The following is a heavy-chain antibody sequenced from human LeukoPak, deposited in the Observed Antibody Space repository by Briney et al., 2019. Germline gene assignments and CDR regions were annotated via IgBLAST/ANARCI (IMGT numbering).Heavy chain of an antibody. Sequence: ASVTVSCKASGYTFTVYYMHWVRQAPGQGLEWVGWINPNSGGTNYAQKFQGRVTMTRDTPISTAYMELSRLRSDDTAVYYCAREKMDSSSSLGYWGQGTLVTVSS. CDR1: GYTFTVYY. D-gene: IGHD6-6*01. J-gene: IGHJ4*02. CDR2: INPNSGGT. CDR3: AREKMDSSSSLGY. V-gene: IGHV1-2*02.